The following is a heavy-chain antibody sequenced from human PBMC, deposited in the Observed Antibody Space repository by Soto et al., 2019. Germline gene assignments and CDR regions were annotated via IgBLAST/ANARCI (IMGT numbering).Heavy chain of an antibody. CDR1: GYTFTSYG. CDR3: ARGLKQGNRYCSSTSCYLL. D-gene: IGHD2-2*01. Sequence: ASVKVSCKASGYTFTSYGISWVRQAPGQGLEWMGWISAYNGNTNYAQKLQGRVTMTTDTSISTAYMELSSLRSEDTAVYYCARGLKQGNRYCSSTSCYLLWGQGTLVTVSS. J-gene: IGHJ4*02. V-gene: IGHV1-18*01. CDR2: ISAYNGNT.